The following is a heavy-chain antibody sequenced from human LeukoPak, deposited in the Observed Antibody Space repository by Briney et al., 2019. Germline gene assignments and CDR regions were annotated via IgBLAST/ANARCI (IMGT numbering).Heavy chain of an antibody. CDR1: GYSFTSYW. D-gene: IGHD3-10*01. Sequence: GESLKISCKGSGYSFTSYWIGWVRQMPGKGLEWMGIIYPGDSDTRYSPSFQGQVTISADKSISTAYLQWSSLKASATAMYYCARSLLWFGELLYRDAFDIWGQGTMVTVSS. J-gene: IGHJ3*02. CDR2: IYPGDSDT. CDR3: ARSLLWFGELLYRDAFDI. V-gene: IGHV5-51*01.